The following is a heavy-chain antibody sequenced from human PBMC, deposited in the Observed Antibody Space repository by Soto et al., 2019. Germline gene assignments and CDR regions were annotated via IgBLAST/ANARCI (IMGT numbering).Heavy chain of an antibody. CDR2: IWYDGSNK. D-gene: IGHD6-13*01. CDR3: ARDGYSSSWCRFDY. CDR1: GFTFSSYG. J-gene: IGHJ4*02. V-gene: IGHV3-33*01. Sequence: QVQLVESGGGVVQPGRSLRLSCAASGFTFSSYGMHWVRQAPGKGLEWVAVIWYDGSNKYYADSVKGRFTISRDNSKNTLYLQMNSLRAEDTAVYYCARDGYSSSWCRFDYWGQGTLVTVSS.